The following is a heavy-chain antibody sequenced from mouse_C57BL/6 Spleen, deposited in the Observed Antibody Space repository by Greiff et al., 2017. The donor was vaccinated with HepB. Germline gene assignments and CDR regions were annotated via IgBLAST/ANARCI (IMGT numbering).Heavy chain of an antibody. Sequence: VQLQQSGAELVKPGASVKLSCTASGFNIKDYYMHWVKQRTEQGLEWIGRTDPEDGETKYAPKFQDKATITADTSSNTAYLQLSSLTSEDTAVYYCARSGMDLDYWGQGTTLTVSS. CDR3: ARSGMDLDY. V-gene: IGHV14-2*01. D-gene: IGHD2-3*01. J-gene: IGHJ2*01. CDR1: GFNIKDYY. CDR2: TDPEDGET.